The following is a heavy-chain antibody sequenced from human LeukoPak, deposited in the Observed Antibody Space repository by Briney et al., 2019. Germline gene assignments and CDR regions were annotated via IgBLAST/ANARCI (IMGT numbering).Heavy chain of an antibody. CDR3: ARANDFWSGYYYAFDI. J-gene: IGHJ3*02. CDR1: GGSISSGGYS. D-gene: IGHD3-3*01. CDR2: IYHSGST. V-gene: IGHV4-30-2*01. Sequence: SEPLSLTCAVSGGSISSGGYSWSWIRQPPGEGLEWIGYIYHSGSTYYNPSLKSRVTISVDRSKNQFSLKLSSVTAADTAVYYCARANDFWSGYYYAFDIWGQGTMVTVSS.